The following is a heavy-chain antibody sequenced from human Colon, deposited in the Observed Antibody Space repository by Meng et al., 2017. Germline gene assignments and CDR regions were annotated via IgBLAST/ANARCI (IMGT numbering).Heavy chain of an antibody. CDR2: ISYDGNIK. Sequence: GESLKISCAASDVTSTNYGMLWVRQAPGKGLEWVAVISYDGNIKAYADSVKGRFTISRDNSKSTVYLQMNSLTGEDTTVYYCSRDHLAIVARRGMDVWGQGTTVTVSS. CDR3: SRDHLAIVARRGMDV. CDR1: DVTSTNYG. D-gene: IGHD2/OR15-2a*01. V-gene: IGHV3-30*01. J-gene: IGHJ6*02.